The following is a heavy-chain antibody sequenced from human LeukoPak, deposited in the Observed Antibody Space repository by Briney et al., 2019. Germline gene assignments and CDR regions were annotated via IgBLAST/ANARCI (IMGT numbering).Heavy chain of an antibody. CDR2: MHPHSDGT. V-gene: IGHV1-2*02. D-gene: IGHD3-10*01. CDR3: ARDGREHQVDRGGYFYDY. CDR1: GYTFTDYY. Sequence: ASVKVSCKTSGYTFTDYYMHWVRQASGQGLEWLGWMHPHSDGTNSAQKFQGRVTMTWDTSTSTVYMELRGLIFDDTGVYYCARDGREHQVDRGGYFYDYWGQGSLVTVSS. J-gene: IGHJ4*02.